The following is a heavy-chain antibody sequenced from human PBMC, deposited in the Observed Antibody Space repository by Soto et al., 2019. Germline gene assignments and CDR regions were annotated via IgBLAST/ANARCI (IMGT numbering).Heavy chain of an antibody. CDR3: ARGEAAAHLHYFDY. CDR1: GGSFSGYY. J-gene: IGHJ4*02. D-gene: IGHD6-13*01. Sequence: SETLSLTCAVYGGSFSGYYWSWIRQPPGKGLEWIGEINHSGSTKYNPSLKSRVTISVDTSKNQFSLKLSSVTAAATAVYYCARGEAAAHLHYFDYWGQGTLVTVSS. V-gene: IGHV4-34*01. CDR2: INHSGST.